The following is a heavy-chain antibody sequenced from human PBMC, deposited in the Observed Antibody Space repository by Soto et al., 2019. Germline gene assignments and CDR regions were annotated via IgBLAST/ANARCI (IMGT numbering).Heavy chain of an antibody. CDR1: GFTFSSYA. CDR2: ISGSGGGT. CDR3: AKKTDSSSHWGAIDI. Sequence: EVQLLESGGGLVQPGGSLRLSCAASGFTFSSYAMTWVRQAPAQGLEWVSGISGSGGGTYYADSVKGRFTISRDSSKNTLYLQMDSLRAEDTAVYYCAKKTDSSSHWGAIDIWGQGTMVSVSS. J-gene: IGHJ3*02. V-gene: IGHV3-23*01. D-gene: IGHD6-6*01.